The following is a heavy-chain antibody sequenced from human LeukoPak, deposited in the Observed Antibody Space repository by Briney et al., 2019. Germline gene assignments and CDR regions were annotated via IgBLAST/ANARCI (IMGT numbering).Heavy chain of an antibody. CDR1: GFTFSSYA. CDR3: AKGQEWELPSYFDY. V-gene: IGHV3-23*01. D-gene: IGHD1-26*01. J-gene: IGHJ4*02. Sequence: GGSLRLSCAASGFTFSSYAMSWVRQAPGKGLEGVSGIRGSGGSTYYADSVKGRFTISRDNSKNMLYLQMNSLRAEDTAVYYCAKGQEWELPSYFDYWGQGTLVTVSS. CDR2: IRGSGGST.